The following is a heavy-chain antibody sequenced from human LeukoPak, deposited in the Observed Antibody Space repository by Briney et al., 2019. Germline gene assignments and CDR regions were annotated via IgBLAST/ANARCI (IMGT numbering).Heavy chain of an antibody. CDR3: ARDRDSSGYYHCDY. CDR1: GYTFTSYD. D-gene: IGHD3-22*01. V-gene: IGHV1-69*13. CDR2: IIPIFGTA. Sequence: SVKVSCKASGYTFTSYDINWVRQATGQGLEWMGGIIPIFGTANYAQKFQGRVTITADESTSTAYMELSSLRSEDTAVYYCARDRDSSGYYHCDYWGQGTLVTVSS. J-gene: IGHJ4*02.